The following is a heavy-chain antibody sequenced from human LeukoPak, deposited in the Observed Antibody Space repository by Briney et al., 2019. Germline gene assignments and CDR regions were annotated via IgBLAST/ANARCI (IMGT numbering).Heavy chain of an antibody. CDR2: INHSGST. J-gene: IGHJ4*02. D-gene: IGHD1-26*01. Sequence: SETLSLTCAVYGGSFSGYYWSWIRQPPGKGLEWIGEINHSGSTNYNPSLKRRVTISVDTSKNQFSLKLSSVTAADTAVYYCARTPSIVGATTETFIDYWGQGTLVTVSS. CDR1: GGSFSGYY. CDR3: ARTPSIVGATTETFIDY. V-gene: IGHV4-34*01.